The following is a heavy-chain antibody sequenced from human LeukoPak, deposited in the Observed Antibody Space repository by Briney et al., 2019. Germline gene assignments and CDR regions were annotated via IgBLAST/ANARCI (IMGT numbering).Heavy chain of an antibody. CDR1: GYSISSGYY. CDR2: IYHSGST. CDR3: ARGLWFGDENPPYFDY. D-gene: IGHD3-10*01. J-gene: IGHJ4*02. V-gene: IGHV4-38-2*02. Sequence: SGTLSLTCTVSGYSISSGYYWGWIRQPPGKGLEWIGSIYHSGSTYYNPSLKSRVTISVDTSRNQFSLKLSSVTAADSAVYYCARGLWFGDENPPYFDYWGQGILVTVSS.